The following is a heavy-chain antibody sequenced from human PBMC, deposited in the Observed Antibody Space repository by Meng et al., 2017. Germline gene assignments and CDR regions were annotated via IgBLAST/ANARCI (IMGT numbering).Heavy chain of an antibody. CDR1: GYTFPDYW. J-gene: IGHJ4*02. D-gene: IGHD6-13*01. Sequence: QVARVELGAGVKTPGASVQVSCKASGYTFPDYWLYWVRWAPGQGLEWMGRINPKSGDTHYAQRFQGRVTMTGDTSISTAYMELSGLRSDDTAMYYCARVSRIAAAGLRHQYYFDYWGQGTLVTVSS. CDR3: ARVSRIAAAGLRHQYYFDY. CDR2: INPKSGDT. V-gene: IGHV1-2*06.